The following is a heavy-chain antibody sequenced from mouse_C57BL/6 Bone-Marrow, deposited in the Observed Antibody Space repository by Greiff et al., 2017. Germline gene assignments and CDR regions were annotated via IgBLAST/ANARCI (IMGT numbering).Heavy chain of an antibody. CDR3: ARDYADYFDY. V-gene: IGHV1-72*01. J-gene: IGHJ2*01. D-gene: IGHD1-1*02. CDR2: IDPNSGGT. Sequence: QVQLQQPGAELVKPGASVQLSCKASGYTFTSYWMHWVKQRPGRGLEWIGRIDPNSGGTTNNENFTSKATLTVAKHSSTAYLQLSSLTSDDSAVYYCARDYADYFDYGGQGTTRTVAA. CDR1: GYTFTSYW.